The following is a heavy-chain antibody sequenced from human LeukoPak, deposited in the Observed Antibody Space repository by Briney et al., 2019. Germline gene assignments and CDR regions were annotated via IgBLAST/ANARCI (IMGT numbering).Heavy chain of an antibody. J-gene: IGHJ4*02. CDR1: GFTFGSYA. Sequence: GGSLRLSCAASGFTFGSYAMSWDRQAPGKGLVWVSRIASDGSSTTYADSVKGRFSISRDNAKNTLYLQMNSLRVEDTAVYYCARGRPHGNDYWGQGTLVTVSS. CDR3: ARGRPHGNDY. D-gene: IGHD4-23*01. CDR2: IASDGSST. V-gene: IGHV3-74*01.